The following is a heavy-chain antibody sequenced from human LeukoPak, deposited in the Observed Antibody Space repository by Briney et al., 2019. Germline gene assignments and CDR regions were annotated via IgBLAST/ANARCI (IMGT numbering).Heavy chain of an antibody. Sequence: SETLSLTCTVSGGSISSSSYYWGWIRQPPGKGLEWIGSIYYSGSTYYNSSLKSRVTISVDTSKNQFSLKLSSVTAADTAVYYCAATSGSYFPRWGQGTLVTVSS. J-gene: IGHJ4*02. V-gene: IGHV4-39*01. CDR2: IYYSGST. CDR1: GGSISSSSYY. CDR3: AATSGSYFPR. D-gene: IGHD1-26*01.